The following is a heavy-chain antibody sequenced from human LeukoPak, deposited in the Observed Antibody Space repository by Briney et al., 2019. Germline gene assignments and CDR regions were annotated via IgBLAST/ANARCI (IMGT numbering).Heavy chain of an antibody. CDR2: ISGSGGNT. Sequence: GGSLRLSCAASGFTFSSYAMSWVRQAPGKGLEWVSGISGSGGNTYYADSVKGRFTISRDNSKNTLSLRMNSLRAEDTAVYYCAKAILAAAGPYGMGVWGQGTTVTVSS. D-gene: IGHD6-13*01. CDR1: GFTFSSYA. CDR3: AKAILAAAGPYGMGV. J-gene: IGHJ6*02. V-gene: IGHV3-23*01.